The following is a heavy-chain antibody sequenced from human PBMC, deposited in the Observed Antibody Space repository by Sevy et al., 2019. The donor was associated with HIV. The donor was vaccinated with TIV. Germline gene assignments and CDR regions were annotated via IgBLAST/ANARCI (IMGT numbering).Heavy chain of an antibody. D-gene: IGHD5-12*01. CDR3: ASQRGGYERLYYFDY. J-gene: IGHJ4*02. Sequence: GGSLRLSCAASGFTFSSYRMTWVRQAPGKGLEWVSCISSTSAYINYADSVKGRFTISRDNAKNLLYLQMNSLRAEDTAVYYCASQRGGYERLYYFDYWGQGTLVTVSS. CDR1: GFTFSSYR. V-gene: IGHV3-21*01. CDR2: ISSTSAYI.